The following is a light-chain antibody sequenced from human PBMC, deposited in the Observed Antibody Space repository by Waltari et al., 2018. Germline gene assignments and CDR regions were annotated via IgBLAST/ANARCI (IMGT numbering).Light chain of an antibody. V-gene: IGKV1-5*03. CDR1: QSISSW. CDR3: QQYNSYLLT. Sequence: DIQMTQSPSTLSASVGDRVTITCRASQSISSWLAWYQQKPGKAPKLLIYKASSLESGVPARFSGSGSGTEFTLTISSLQPDDFATYYCQQYNSYLLTFGGGTKVEIK. CDR2: KAS. J-gene: IGKJ4*01.